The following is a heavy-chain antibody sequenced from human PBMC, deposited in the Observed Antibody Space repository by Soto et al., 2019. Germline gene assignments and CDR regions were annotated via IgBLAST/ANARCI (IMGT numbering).Heavy chain of an antibody. Sequence: QVQLVQSGAEVKKPGASVKVSCKASGYTFTSSGISWVRQAPGQGLEWMGWISAYNGNTNYAQKLQGRVTMTTDTATSTAYMGLRSLRSDDAAVYYCARVLTLNKQVRGGNYYGMDVWGQGTTVTVSS. V-gene: IGHV1-18*01. CDR1: GYTFTSSG. D-gene: IGHD3-16*01. CDR2: ISAYNGNT. CDR3: ARVLTLNKQVRGGNYYGMDV. J-gene: IGHJ6*02.